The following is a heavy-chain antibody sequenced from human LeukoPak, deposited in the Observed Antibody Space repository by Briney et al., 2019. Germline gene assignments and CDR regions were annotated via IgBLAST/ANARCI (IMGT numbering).Heavy chain of an antibody. CDR1: GFIFDDYA. CDR3: TKGRVATVGGAKYAMDV. Sequence: GGSLRLSCAASGFIFDDYAMQWVRQAPGKGLEWISLITGDGAGTYYEDSVRGRFTISRDNGKNSLYLIMNSLRTEDTALYYCTKGRVATVGGAKYAMDVWGQGTTVTVSS. CDR2: ITGDGAGT. V-gene: IGHV3-43*02. D-gene: IGHD5-12*01. J-gene: IGHJ6*02.